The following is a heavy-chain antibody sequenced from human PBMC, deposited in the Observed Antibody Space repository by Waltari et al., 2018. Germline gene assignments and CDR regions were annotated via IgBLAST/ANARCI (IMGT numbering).Heavy chain of an antibody. Sequence: QVQLVQSGAEVKKPGASVKVSCKASGYTFTSYDINWVRQATGQGLEWMGWTNPHSGNTVYAQKYQGRVTITRNTSISTAYMELSSLRSEDTAVYYCARGEGAVAGRGVDYWGQGTLVTVSS. CDR3: ARGEGAVAGRGVDY. J-gene: IGHJ4*02. CDR2: TNPHSGNT. V-gene: IGHV1-8*03. D-gene: IGHD6-19*01. CDR1: GYTFTSYD.